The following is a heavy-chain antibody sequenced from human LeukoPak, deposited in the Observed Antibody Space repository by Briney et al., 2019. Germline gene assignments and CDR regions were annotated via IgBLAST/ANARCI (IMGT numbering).Heavy chain of an antibody. Sequence: SETLSLTCTVSGGSISSSSYYWGWIRQPPGKGLEWIGSIYYSGSTYYNPSLKSRVTISVDTSKNQFSLKLSSVTAADTAVYYCAIRWTHDMWTFDYWGQGTLVTVSS. CDR3: AIRWTHDMWTFDY. J-gene: IGHJ4*02. D-gene: IGHD3-3*02. V-gene: IGHV4-39*01. CDR1: GGSISSSSYY. CDR2: IYYSGST.